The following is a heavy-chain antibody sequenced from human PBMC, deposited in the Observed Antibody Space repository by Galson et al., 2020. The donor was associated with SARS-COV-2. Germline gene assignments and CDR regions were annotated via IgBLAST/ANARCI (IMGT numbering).Heavy chain of an antibody. CDR1: GFSLSTSGMC. CDR3: ARDRTGDPLSFDYYYYGMDV. CDR2: IDWDDDK. Sequence: SGPTLVKPTQTLTLTCTFSGFSLSTSGMCVSWIRQPPGKALEWLALIDWDDDKYYSTSLKTRLTISKDTSKNQVVLTMTNMDPVDTATYYCARDRTGDPLSFDYYYYGMDVWGQGTTVTVSS. D-gene: IGHD3-22*01. V-gene: IGHV2-70*01. J-gene: IGHJ6*02.